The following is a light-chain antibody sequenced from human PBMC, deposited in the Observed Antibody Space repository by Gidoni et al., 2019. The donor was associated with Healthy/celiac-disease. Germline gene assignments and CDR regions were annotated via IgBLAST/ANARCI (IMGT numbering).Light chain of an antibody. CDR2: EVS. Sequence: QSALTQPASVSGSPGQSITISCTGTSSDVGGYNYVPWYQQHPGKAPKLMIYEVSNRPSGVSNRFSGSKSGNTASLTISGLQAEDEADYYCSSYTSSSTLEIGGGTKLTVL. V-gene: IGLV2-14*01. J-gene: IGLJ2*01. CDR1: SSDVGGYNY. CDR3: SSYTSSSTLE.